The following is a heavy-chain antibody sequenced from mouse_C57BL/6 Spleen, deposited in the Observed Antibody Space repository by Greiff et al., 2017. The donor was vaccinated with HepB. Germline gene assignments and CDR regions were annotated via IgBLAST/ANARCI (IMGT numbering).Heavy chain of an antibody. Sequence: QVQLKQSGAELVRPGASVTLSCKASGYTFTDYEMHWVKQTPVHGLEWIGAIDPETGGTAYNQKFKGKAILTAYKSSSTAYMELRSLTSEDSAVYYCTRSIYFDYWGQGTTLTVSS. J-gene: IGHJ2*01. V-gene: IGHV1-15*01. CDR3: TRSIYFDY. CDR1: GYTFTDYE. CDR2: IDPETGGT.